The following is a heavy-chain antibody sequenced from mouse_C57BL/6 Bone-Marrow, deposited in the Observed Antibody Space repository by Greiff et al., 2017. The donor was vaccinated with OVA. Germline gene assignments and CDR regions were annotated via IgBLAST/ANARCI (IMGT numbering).Heavy chain of an antibody. CDR1: GFNIKDDY. J-gene: IGHJ2*01. CDR2: IDPENGDT. CDR3: TSDGNCDY. V-gene: IGHV14-4*01. D-gene: IGHD2-1*01. Sequence: VQLQQSGAELVRPGASVKLSCTASGFNIKDDYMHWVMQRPEQGLEWIGWIDPENGDTEYASKFPGKATLTADKSSNTAYLQLSSLTSEDTAVYCCTSDGNCDYWGKGTTRTVSS.